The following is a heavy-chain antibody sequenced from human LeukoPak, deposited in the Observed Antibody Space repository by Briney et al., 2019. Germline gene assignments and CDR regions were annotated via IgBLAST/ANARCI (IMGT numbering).Heavy chain of an antibody. Sequence: GGSLRLSCAASGFTFTKFWVNWVRQAPGKGLEWVANIKYDGSEKDYVDSVKGRFTISRDNAKNSLYLQMNSLRAEDTAVYYCARDIAAPGLFFDYWGQGTLVTVSS. J-gene: IGHJ4*02. V-gene: IGHV3-7*01. CDR3: ARDIAAPGLFFDY. CDR2: IKYDGSEK. D-gene: IGHD6-13*01. CDR1: GFTFTKFW.